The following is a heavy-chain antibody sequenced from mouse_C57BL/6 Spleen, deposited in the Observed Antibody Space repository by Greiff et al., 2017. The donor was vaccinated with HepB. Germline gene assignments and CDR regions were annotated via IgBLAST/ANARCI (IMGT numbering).Heavy chain of an antibody. V-gene: IGHV14-4*01. Sequence: EVQLQQSGAELVRPGASVKLSCTASGFNIKDDYMHWVKQRPEQGLEWIGWIDPENGDTEYASKFQGKATITADTSSNTAYLQLSSLTSEDTAVYYGTRGITTVVEDYWGQGTTLTVSS. CDR2: IDPENGDT. J-gene: IGHJ2*01. CDR3: TRGITTVVEDY. CDR1: GFNIKDDY. D-gene: IGHD1-1*01.